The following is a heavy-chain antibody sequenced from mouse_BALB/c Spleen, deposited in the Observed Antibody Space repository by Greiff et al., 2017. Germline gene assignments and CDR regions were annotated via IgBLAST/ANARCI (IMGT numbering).Heavy chain of an antibody. V-gene: IGHV5-17*02. CDR2: ISSGSSTI. CDR1: GFTFSSFG. CDR3: ARGDGYLSYWYFDV. J-gene: IGHJ1*01. Sequence: EVKLMESGGGLVQPGGSRKLSCAASGFTFSSFGMHWVRQAPEKGLEWVAYISSGSSTIYYADTVKGRFTISRDNPKNTLFLQMTSLRSEDTAMYYCARGDGYLSYWYFDVWGAGTTVTVSS. D-gene: IGHD2-3*01.